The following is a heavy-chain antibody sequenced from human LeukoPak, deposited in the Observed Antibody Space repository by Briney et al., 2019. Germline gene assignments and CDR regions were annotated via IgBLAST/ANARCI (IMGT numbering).Heavy chain of an antibody. Sequence: NPSETLSLTCGVYGESFNTYYWTWLRQPPGKGLEWIGEINRSGSINYNPSLKSRVTMSVDTSKNQLSLTLTSVTAADTAVYYCTATPYRDGPLNYWGQGTLVTVSS. CDR3: TATPYRDGPLNY. CDR1: GESFNTYY. V-gene: IGHV4-34*01. D-gene: IGHD5-24*01. J-gene: IGHJ4*02. CDR2: INRSGSI.